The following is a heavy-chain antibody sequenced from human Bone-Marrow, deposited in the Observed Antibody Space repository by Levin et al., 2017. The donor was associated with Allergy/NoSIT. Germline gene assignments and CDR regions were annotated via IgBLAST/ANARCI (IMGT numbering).Heavy chain of an antibody. CDR3: ARDQRGIAKLIDPSALNRNWYFDL. CDR1: GYTFTGYY. D-gene: IGHD6-13*01. V-gene: IGHV1-2*02. CDR2: INPNSGGT. J-gene: IGHJ2*01. Sequence: ASVKVSCKASGYTFTGYYMHWVRQAPGQGLEWMGWINPNSGGTNYAQKFQGRVTMTRDTSISTAYMELSRLRSDDTAVYYCARDQRGIAKLIDPSALNRNWYFDLWGRGTLVTVSS.